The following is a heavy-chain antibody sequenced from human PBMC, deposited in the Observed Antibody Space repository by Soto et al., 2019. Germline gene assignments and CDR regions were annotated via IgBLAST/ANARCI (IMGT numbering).Heavy chain of an antibody. CDR1: NGSIDNTVFF. CDR3: ARHLSGDYPNANWFDP. CDR2: ISYTGKT. D-gene: IGHD4-17*01. Sequence: QVQLQESGPGLVRPSQTLFLTCTVSNGSIDNTVFFWNWIRQHQGRGLEWIGYISYTGKTFYNPSLQRRVSMSLDTSTNHIALKLSSVTAANTAVYFCARHLSGDYPNANWFDPWGQGTLVTVSS. J-gene: IGHJ5*02. V-gene: IGHV4-31*03.